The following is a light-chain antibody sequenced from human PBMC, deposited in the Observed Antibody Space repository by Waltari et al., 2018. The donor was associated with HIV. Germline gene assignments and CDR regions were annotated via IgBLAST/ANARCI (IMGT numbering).Light chain of an antibody. V-gene: IGKV2-30*01. CDR1: QSLVYSDGNTY. CDR3: MQGTHWPYT. Sequence: DVVMPQSPLSPPVTLGQPASISCRSSQSLVYSDGNTYLNWFHQRPGQSPRRLIYQVSNRDSGVPDRFSGSGSGTDFTLKISRVEAEDVGLYYCMQGTHWPYTFGQGTKLEIK. J-gene: IGKJ2*01. CDR2: QVS.